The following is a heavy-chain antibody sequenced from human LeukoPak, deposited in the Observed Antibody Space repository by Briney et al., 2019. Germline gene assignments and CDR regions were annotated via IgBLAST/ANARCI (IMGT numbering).Heavy chain of an antibody. D-gene: IGHD2-15*01. J-gene: IGHJ4*02. Sequence: GGTLRLSCAASGFTFSTYGMSWVRQAPGKGLEWVSAMSSSDDGRYYAASVRGRFTISRDASRSTLYLQMNSLRAEDAAVYYCAKAPVTSCRGAFCYPFDYWGQGTLVTVSS. CDR1: GFTFSTYG. CDR2: MSSSDDGR. V-gene: IGHV3-23*01. CDR3: AKAPVTSCRGAFCYPFDY.